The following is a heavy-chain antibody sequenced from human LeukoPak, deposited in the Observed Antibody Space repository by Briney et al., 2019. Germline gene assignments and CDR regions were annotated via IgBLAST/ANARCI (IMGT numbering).Heavy chain of an antibody. CDR2: IWHDGSNK. Sequence: GSLRLSCSASGFNFSSYGMHWVRPAPGKGPEWVAVIWHDGSNKYYADSVKGRFTISRDNSKSTLHLQLNSLRADDTAVYYCARGGLPGGFDYWGQGALVTVSS. D-gene: IGHD2-15*01. CDR1: GFNFSSYG. J-gene: IGHJ4*02. CDR3: ARGGLPGGFDY. V-gene: IGHV3-33*01.